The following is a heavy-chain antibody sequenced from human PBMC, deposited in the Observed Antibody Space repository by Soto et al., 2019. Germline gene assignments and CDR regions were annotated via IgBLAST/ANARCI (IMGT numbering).Heavy chain of an antibody. Sequence: QVRLVQSGADVKKPGASVKVSCKASGYTFTAYYVHWVRQAPGQGLEWMGWINPNSGGTNFAQKFQGRVTMTRDTSTSTTYMELSRLRSDDTAVYYCARDLEYASTSFYFHFWGQGTLVTVSS. D-gene: IGHD2-2*01. CDR2: INPNSGGT. CDR3: ARDLEYASTSFYFHF. CDR1: GYTFTAYY. V-gene: IGHV1-2*02. J-gene: IGHJ4*02.